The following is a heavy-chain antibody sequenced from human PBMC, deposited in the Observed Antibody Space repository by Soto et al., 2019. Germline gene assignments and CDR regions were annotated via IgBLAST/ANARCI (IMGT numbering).Heavy chain of an antibody. D-gene: IGHD2-2*01. CDR3: ATPYLFPYFDYYYMDV. V-gene: IGHV1-18*01. CDR1: GYTFTSYG. CDR2: ISAYDGDT. Sequence: QVQLVQSGAEVKKPAASVKVSCKASGYTFTSYGISWVRQAPGQGLEWMGWISAYDGDTNYTQNLLGRVTLTTDTSTYTAYMELRSLRSDDTAVYYCATPYLFPYFDYYYMDVWGRGTTVTVSS. J-gene: IGHJ6*03.